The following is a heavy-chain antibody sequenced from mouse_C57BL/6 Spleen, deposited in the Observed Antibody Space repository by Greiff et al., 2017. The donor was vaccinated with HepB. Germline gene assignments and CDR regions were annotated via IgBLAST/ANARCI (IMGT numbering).Heavy chain of an antibody. Sequence: VQLKESGPELVKPGASVKISCKASGYSFTDYNMNWVKQSNGKSLEWIGVINPNYGTTSYNQKFKGKATLTVDQSSSTAYMQLNSLTSEDSAVYYCARGINYYGSSPSYWYFDVWGTGTTVTVSS. J-gene: IGHJ1*03. V-gene: IGHV1-39*01. CDR2: INPNYGTT. D-gene: IGHD1-1*01. CDR1: GYSFTDYN. CDR3: ARGINYYGSSPSYWYFDV.